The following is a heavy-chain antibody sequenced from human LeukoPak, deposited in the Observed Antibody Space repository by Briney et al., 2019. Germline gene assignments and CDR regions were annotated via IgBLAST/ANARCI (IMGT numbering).Heavy chain of an antibody. Sequence: SETLSLTCTVSGGSISSYYWSWSRQPPGKGLEWIGYIYYSGSTNYNPSLKSRVTISVDTSKNQFSLKLSSVTAADTAVYYCARSTYPWERDGDFDYWGQGTLVTVSS. D-gene: IGHD1-26*01. CDR3: ARSTYPWERDGDFDY. CDR1: GGSISSYY. J-gene: IGHJ4*02. V-gene: IGHV4-59*01. CDR2: IYYSGST.